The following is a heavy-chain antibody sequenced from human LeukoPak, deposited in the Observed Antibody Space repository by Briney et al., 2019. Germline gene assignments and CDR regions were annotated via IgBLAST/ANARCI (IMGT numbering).Heavy chain of an antibody. V-gene: IGHV3-23*01. CDR1: GFTFSSYV. CDR2: ISNSGDNT. CDR3: AKDGAWLRFDD. D-gene: IGHD5-12*01. Sequence: PGGSLRLSCAAPGFTFSSYVMSWVRQAPGKGLEWVSAISNSGDNTYYADSVKGRFTISRDNSKNTLYLQMNNVRAEDTAVYYCAKDGAWLRFDDWGQGTLVTVSS. J-gene: IGHJ4*02.